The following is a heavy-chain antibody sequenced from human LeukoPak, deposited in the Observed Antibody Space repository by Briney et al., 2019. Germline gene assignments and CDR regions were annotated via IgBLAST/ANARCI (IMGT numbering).Heavy chain of an antibody. CDR2: ISSSSSYI. CDR1: GFTFSSYS. Sequence: GGSLRLSCAASGFTFSSYSMNWVRQAPGKGLEWVSSISSSSSYIYYADPVKGRFTISRDNAKNSLYLQMNSLRAEDTAVYYCARVMAYCSGGSCSFFDYWGQGTLVTVSS. J-gene: IGHJ4*02. V-gene: IGHV3-21*01. CDR3: ARVMAYCSGGSCSFFDY. D-gene: IGHD2-15*01.